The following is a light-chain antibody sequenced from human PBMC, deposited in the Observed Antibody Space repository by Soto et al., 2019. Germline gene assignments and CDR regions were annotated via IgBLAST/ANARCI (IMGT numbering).Light chain of an antibody. CDR2: GAS. CDR3: QHRSEWPVS. J-gene: IGKJ5*01. Sequence: EIVLTQSPGTLSLSPGERATLSCRASQSVSSSYLAWYQQKPGQPPRLVISGASTRATGIPARFSGSGSGTDFTLTISSLEPEDFAIYYCQHRSEWPVSFGQGTRLEIK. V-gene: IGKV3D-20*02. CDR1: QSVSSSY.